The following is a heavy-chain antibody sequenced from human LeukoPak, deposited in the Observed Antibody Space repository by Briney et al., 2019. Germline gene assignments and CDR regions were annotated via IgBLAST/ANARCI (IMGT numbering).Heavy chain of an antibody. J-gene: IGHJ5*02. V-gene: IGHV4-34*01. CDR1: GDSCDDYY. Sequence: PSETLSLTCDVSGDSCDDYYCSWIRQPPGKGLEWIGEIHPHGIFYYNSSLVSRVTISIDESKSQFSLRLTSVTAADTGFYYCARGRDRSKAGDLWGRGSLVTVSS. CDR3: ARGRDRSKAGDL. CDR2: IHPHGIF.